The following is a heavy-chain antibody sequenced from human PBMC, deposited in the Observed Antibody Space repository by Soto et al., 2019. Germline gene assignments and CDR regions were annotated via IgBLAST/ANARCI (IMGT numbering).Heavy chain of an antibody. CDR3: ARDLVVVPAATSGMDV. J-gene: IGHJ6*02. CDR1: GYTFTSYA. D-gene: IGHD2-2*01. V-gene: IGHV1-3*01. Sequence: ASVKVSCKASGYTFTSYAMHWVRQAPGQRLEWMGWINAGNGNTKYSQKFQGRVTITRDTSASTAYMELSSLRSEDKAVYCCARDLVVVPAATSGMDVWGQGTTVTVSS. CDR2: INAGNGNT.